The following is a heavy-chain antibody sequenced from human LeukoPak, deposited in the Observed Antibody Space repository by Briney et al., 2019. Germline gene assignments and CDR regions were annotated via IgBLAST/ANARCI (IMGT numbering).Heavy chain of an antibody. Sequence: TGGSLRLSCAASGFTFSRYWMSWVRQAPGKGLERIGEINHSGSSTYNPSLKSRVTISVDTSKNQFSLKLSSVTAADTAVYYCARWAWLHSDYWGQGTLVTVSS. J-gene: IGHJ4*02. D-gene: IGHD5-12*01. CDR3: ARWAWLHSDY. CDR2: INHSGSS. V-gene: IGHV4-34*01. CDR1: GFTFSRYW.